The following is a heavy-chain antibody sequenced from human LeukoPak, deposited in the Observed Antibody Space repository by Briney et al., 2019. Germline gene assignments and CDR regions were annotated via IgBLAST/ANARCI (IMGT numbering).Heavy chain of an antibody. Sequence: PSETLSLTCTVSGGSMSSYYWIWIRQPPGKGLEWIGYIYYSGSTNYNPSLKSRVTISVDTSKNQFSLKLSSVTAADTAVYYCARDGMSNWFDPWGQGTLVTVSS. CDR2: IYYSGST. CDR1: GGSMSSYY. CDR3: ARDGMSNWFDP. J-gene: IGHJ5*02. V-gene: IGHV4-59*01. D-gene: IGHD1-14*01.